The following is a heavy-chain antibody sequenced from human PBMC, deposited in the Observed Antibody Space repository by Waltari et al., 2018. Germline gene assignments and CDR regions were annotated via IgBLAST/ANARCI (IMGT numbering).Heavy chain of an antibody. CDR3: AREAIAAAGTDVGWFDP. CDR1: GFTFSSYS. J-gene: IGHJ5*02. Sequence: EVQLVESGGGLVKPGGSLRLSCAASGFTFSSYSMNWVRHAPGQGLEGVSSISSSSSYIYYADSVKGRFTISRDNAKNSLYLQMNSLRAEDTAVYYCAREAIAAAGTDVGWFDPWGQGTLVTVSS. CDR2: ISSSSSYI. D-gene: IGHD6-13*01. V-gene: IGHV3-21*01.